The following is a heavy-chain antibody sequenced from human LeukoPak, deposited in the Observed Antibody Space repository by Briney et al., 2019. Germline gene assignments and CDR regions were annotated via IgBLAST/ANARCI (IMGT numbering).Heavy chain of an antibody. CDR1: GGTFSSYA. CDR2: IIPILGIA. J-gene: IGHJ3*02. CDR3: VSGYAFDI. V-gene: IGHV1-69*04. Sequence: HVGSVKVSCKASGGTFSSYAISWVRQAPGQGLEWMGRIIPILGIANYAQKFQGRVTITADKSTSTAYMELSSLRSEDTAVYYCVSGYAFDIWGQGTMVTVSS. D-gene: IGHD3-22*01.